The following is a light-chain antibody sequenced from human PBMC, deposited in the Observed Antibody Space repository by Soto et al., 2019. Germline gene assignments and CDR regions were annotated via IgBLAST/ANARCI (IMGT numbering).Light chain of an antibody. CDR2: SNN. J-gene: IGLJ2*01. V-gene: IGLV1-44*01. CDR1: SYNIGSNT. Sequence: QSVLTQPPSASGTPGQRVTISCSGSSYNIGSNTVNWYQQLPGTAPKLLIYSNNQRPSGVPDRFSGSKSGTSASLAISGLQSEDEADYYCAAWDDSLNGSVVFGGGTKVTVL. CDR3: AAWDDSLNGSVV.